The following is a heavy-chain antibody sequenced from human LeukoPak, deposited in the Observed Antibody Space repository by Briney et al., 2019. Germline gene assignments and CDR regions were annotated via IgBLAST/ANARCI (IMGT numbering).Heavy chain of an antibody. CDR2: IYYSGST. CDR1: GGSISSYY. D-gene: IGHD4-17*01. J-gene: IGHJ2*01. Sequence: PSETLSLTYTVSGGSISSYYWSWIRQPPGKGLEWIGHIYYSGSTNYNPSLKSRVTISVDTSKDQFSLKLSSVTAADTAVYYCARRPDYGDYWYFDLWGRGTLVTVSS. CDR3: ARRPDYGDYWYFDL. V-gene: IGHV4-59*08.